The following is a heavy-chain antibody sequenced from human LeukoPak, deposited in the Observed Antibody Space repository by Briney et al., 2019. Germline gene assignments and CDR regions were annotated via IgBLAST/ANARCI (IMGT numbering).Heavy chain of an antibody. D-gene: IGHD5-18*01. CDR3: ARVSHTAMVTWYFDY. CDR1: GYTFTSYY. CDR2: INPSGGST. V-gene: IGHV1-46*01. J-gene: IGHJ4*02. Sequence: ASVKVSCKASGYTFTSYYMHWVRQAPGQGLEWMRIINPSGGSTSYAQKFQGRVTMTRDMSTSTVYMELSSLRSEDTAAYYCARVSHTAMVTWYFDYWGQGTLVTVSS.